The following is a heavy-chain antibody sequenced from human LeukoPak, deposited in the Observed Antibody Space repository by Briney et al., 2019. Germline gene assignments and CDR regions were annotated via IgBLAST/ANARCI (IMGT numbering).Heavy chain of an antibody. CDR2: ISGYNGNT. J-gene: IGHJ4*02. CDR1: GYSFTSYG. CDR3: ARDNSSSCREN. V-gene: IGHV1-18*01. Sequence: ASMKVSCKTSGYSFTSYGTSWVRQAPGQGLEWVGWISGYNGNTNYAQKFQGRVTMTIDTSMSTVYMELSGLTSDDTAVYYRARDNSSSCRENWGQGTLVTVSS. D-gene: IGHD6-6*01.